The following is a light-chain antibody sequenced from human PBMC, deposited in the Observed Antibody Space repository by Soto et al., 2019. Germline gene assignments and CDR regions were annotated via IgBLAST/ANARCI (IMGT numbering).Light chain of an antibody. V-gene: IGLV2-8*01. CDR2: EVS. CDR3: SSYAGSNNFVV. Sequence: QSALTQPPSASGSPGQSVTISCTGTSSDVGGYNYVSWYQQHPGKAPKLMIYEVSTRPSGVPDRFSGSKSGNTASLTVSGLHAEDEADYYCSSYAGSNNFVVFGGGTKLAVL. CDR1: SSDVGGYNY. J-gene: IGLJ2*01.